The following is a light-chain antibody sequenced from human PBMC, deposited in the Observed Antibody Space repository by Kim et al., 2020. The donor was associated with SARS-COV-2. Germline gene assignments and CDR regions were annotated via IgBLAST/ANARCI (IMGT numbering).Light chain of an antibody. CDR2: DAS. CDR3: QQRSNWPLT. Sequence: LSPGERATTSCRASQSVSTYLAWYQQKPGQAPRLLIYDASNRATGIPARFSGGGSGTDFTLTISSLEPEDFAVYYCQQRSNWPLTFGGGTKVDIK. J-gene: IGKJ4*01. V-gene: IGKV3-11*01. CDR1: QSVSTY.